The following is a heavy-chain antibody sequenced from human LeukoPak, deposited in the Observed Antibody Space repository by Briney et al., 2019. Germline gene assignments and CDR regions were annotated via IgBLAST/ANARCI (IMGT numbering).Heavy chain of an antibody. CDR1: GGSISTYY. V-gene: IGHV4-59*01. D-gene: IGHD1-7*01. CDR3: ARAEADRTFDY. CDR2: MCCSGRT. Sequence: SETLSLTCTVSGGSISTYYWAWIRQPPGKGLEWIGYMCCSGRTNYNPSLNSRVSVSVDRSKNQVSLGLTSVIAAHTAVYYCARAEADRTFDYWGQGTLVTVSS. J-gene: IGHJ4*02.